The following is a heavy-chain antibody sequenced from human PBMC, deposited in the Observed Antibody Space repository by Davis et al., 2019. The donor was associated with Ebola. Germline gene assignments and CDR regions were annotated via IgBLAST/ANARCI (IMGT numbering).Heavy chain of an antibody. CDR3: ARHTVMDV. CDR2: ISYDGSNK. Sequence: GESLKIPCAASGFTFSSYAMHWVRQAPGKGLEWLAVISYDGSNKYYADSVKGRFTISRDNSKNTLYLQMNSLRAEDTAVYYCARHTVMDVWGQGTTVTVSS. V-gene: IGHV3-30*04. CDR1: GFTFSSYA. J-gene: IGHJ6*02.